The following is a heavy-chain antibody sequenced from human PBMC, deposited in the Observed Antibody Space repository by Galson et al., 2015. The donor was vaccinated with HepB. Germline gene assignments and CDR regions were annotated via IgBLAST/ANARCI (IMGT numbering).Heavy chain of an antibody. CDR2: IYYSGST. CDR1: GGSISSGGYY. V-gene: IGHV4-31*03. CDR3: ARSIVVVTAYYYFDY. D-gene: IGHD2-21*02. Sequence: TLSLTCTVSGGSISSGGYYWSWIRQHPGKGLEWIGYIYYSGSTYYNPSLKSRVTISVDTSKNQFSLKLSSVTAADTAVYCCARSIVVVTAYYYFDYWGQGTLVTVSS. J-gene: IGHJ4*02.